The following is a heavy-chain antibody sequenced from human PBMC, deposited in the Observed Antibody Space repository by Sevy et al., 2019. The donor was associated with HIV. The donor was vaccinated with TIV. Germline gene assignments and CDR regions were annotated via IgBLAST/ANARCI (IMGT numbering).Heavy chain of an antibody. V-gene: IGHV3-30*18. CDR2: ISHDGINE. CDR3: ANAYGGSNTHSYLYALDV. D-gene: IGHD1-26*01. CDR1: GFSFSYYG. J-gene: IGHJ6*02. Sequence: GGSLRLSCIGSGFSFSYYGIHWVRQAPGKGLDWVALISHDGINEYYADSVKGRFTISRDNSKNTVYLEMNSLRNEDTAIDFYANAYGGSNTHSYLYALDVWGQGTTVTVSS.